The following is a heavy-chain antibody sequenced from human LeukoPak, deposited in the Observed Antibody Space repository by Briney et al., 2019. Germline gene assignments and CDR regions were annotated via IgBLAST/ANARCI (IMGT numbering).Heavy chain of an antibody. D-gene: IGHD3-9*01. V-gene: IGHV1-18*04. CDR2: ISAYNGNT. CDR1: GYTFTSSG. J-gene: IGHJ4*02. CDR3: ARSRRFYDILTGYLDY. Sequence: ASVKVSCKASGYTFTSSGISWVRQGPGEGLEWMGWISAYNGNTNYAQTLQGRATMTTDTSTSTAYMELRSLRSDDTAVYYCARSRRFYDILTGYLDYWGQGTLVTVSS.